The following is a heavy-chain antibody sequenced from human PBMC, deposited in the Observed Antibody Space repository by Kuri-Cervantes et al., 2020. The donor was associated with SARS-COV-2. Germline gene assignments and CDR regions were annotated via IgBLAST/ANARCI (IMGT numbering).Heavy chain of an antibody. J-gene: IGHJ6*02. CDR3: AKVAEEDSSGWYPDYYYGMDV. D-gene: IGHD6-19*01. Sequence: GGSLRLSCAASGFAFSNYGMHWVRQAPGKGLEWVAVISYDGSNKYYADSVKGRFTISRDNSKNTLYLQMNSLRAEDTAVYYCAKVAEEDSSGWYPDYYYGMDVWGQGTTVTVSS. CDR1: GFAFSNYG. CDR2: ISYDGSNK. V-gene: IGHV3-30*18.